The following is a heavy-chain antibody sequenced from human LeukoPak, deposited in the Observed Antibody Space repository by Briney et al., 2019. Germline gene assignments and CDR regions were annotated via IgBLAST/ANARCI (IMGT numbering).Heavy chain of an antibody. V-gene: IGHV1-2*02. Sequence: ASVKVSCKASGYTFTGYYMHWVRQAPGQGLEWMGWINPNSGGTNYAQKFQGRVTMTRDTSISTAYMELSRLRSDDTAVYYCARDPGGYYDSSGYEAWGQGTLVTVSS. D-gene: IGHD3-22*01. J-gene: IGHJ5*02. CDR2: INPNSGGT. CDR3: ARDPGGYYDSSGYEA. CDR1: GYTFTGYY.